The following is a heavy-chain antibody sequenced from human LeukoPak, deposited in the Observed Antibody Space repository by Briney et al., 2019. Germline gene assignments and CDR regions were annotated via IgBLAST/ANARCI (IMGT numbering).Heavy chain of an antibody. Sequence: ASVKVSCKASGYTFTNYGITWVRQAPGQGLEWMGWISAYTGNTNYAQKIQGRLTMTTDTSTSTAFMELRSLRSDDTAVYYCARDSSQSSSDYWGQGTLVTVSS. CDR3: ARDSSQSSSDY. D-gene: IGHD6-6*01. J-gene: IGHJ4*02. CDR2: ISAYTGNT. CDR1: GYTFTNYG. V-gene: IGHV1-18*01.